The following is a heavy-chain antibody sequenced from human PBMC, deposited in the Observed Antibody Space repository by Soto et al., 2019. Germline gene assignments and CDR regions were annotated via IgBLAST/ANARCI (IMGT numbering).Heavy chain of an antibody. CDR2: IFSNDEK. D-gene: IGHD4-17*01. Sequence: QVTLKESGPVLVKPTETLTLTCTVSGFSLSNARMGVSWIRQPPGKALEWLAHIFSNDEKSYSTSLKSRLTISKHTSNSQVVLTMTNMDPVDTATYYCARTPTTVTTPYYYYGMDVWGQGTTVTVSS. V-gene: IGHV2-26*01. CDR1: GFSLSNARMG. J-gene: IGHJ6*02. CDR3: ARTPTTVTTPYYYYGMDV.